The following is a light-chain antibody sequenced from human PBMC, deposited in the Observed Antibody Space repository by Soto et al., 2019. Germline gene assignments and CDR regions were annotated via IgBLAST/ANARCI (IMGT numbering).Light chain of an antibody. CDR2: AAS. Sequence: AIRMTHSPSSLSASTLDIVTITCRASQGISSYLAWYQQKPGKAPKLLIYAASTLQSGVPPRFSGSGSGTDFTLAISSLQPEDSATYYCLKDINYPWTFGQGTKVDIK. CDR3: LKDINYPWT. V-gene: IGKV1-8*01. CDR1: QGISSY. J-gene: IGKJ1*01.